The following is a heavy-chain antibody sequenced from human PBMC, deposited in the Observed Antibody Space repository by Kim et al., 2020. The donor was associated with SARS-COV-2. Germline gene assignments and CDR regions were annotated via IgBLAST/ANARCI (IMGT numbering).Heavy chain of an antibody. CDR3: ARDHYYDSSGHYIDY. J-gene: IGHJ4*02. V-gene: IGHV6-1*01. Sequence: SVKSRLTINSDTSKIQFSLQLNSVTPEDTAVYYCARDHYYDSSGHYIDYWGQGTLVTVSS. D-gene: IGHD3-22*01.